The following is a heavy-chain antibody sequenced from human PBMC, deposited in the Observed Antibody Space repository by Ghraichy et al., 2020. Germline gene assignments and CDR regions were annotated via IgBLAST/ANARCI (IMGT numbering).Heavy chain of an antibody. Sequence: SETLSLTCTVSGGAISSYYWSWIRQPPGKGLECIGYIYYSGSTNYNPSLKSRVTITVDTSKNQFSLKLSNVTAADTAVYYCERIGTTGFYYFDYWGQGTLVTVSS. CDR1: GGAISSYY. D-gene: IGHD1-1*01. V-gene: IGHV4-59*08. CDR3: ERIGTTGFYYFDY. J-gene: IGHJ4*02. CDR2: IYYSGST.